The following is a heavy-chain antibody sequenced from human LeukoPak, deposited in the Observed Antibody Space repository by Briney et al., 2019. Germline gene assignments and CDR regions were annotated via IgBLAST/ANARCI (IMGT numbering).Heavy chain of an antibody. J-gene: IGHJ4*02. CDR3: AKSGYGDYYLNY. CDR2: IWYDGSNK. V-gene: IGHV3-33*06. D-gene: IGHD4-17*01. CDR1: GFTFSSYG. Sequence: PGGSLRLSCAASGFTFSSYGMHWVRQAPGKGLEWVAVIWYDGSNKYYADPVKGRFTISRDNSKNTLYLQMNSLRAEDTAVYYCAKSGYGDYYLNYWGQGTLVTVSS.